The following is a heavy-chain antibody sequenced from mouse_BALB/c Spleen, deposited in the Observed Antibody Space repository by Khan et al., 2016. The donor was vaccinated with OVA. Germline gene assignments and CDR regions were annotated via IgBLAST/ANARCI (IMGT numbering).Heavy chain of an antibody. D-gene: IGHD2-3*01. CDR3: GRDVYWAWFAD. Sequence: QVQLQQSGAELARPGASVKLSCKASGYTFTSYWMQWVKQRPGQGLEWIGAIYPGDGDTRYTQKFKGKATLTADKSSSTAYMQLSSLASEDSAVYYCGRDVYWAWFADGGKGTLVTVSA. CDR1: GYTFTSYW. CDR2: IYPGDGDT. J-gene: IGHJ3*01. V-gene: IGHV1-87*01.